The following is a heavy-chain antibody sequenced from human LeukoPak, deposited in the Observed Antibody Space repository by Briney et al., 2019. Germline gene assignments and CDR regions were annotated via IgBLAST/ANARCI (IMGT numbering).Heavy chain of an antibody. CDR3: AAKGYCTGGVCYVDY. D-gene: IGHD2-8*02. V-gene: IGHV3-21*01. J-gene: IGHJ4*02. CDR1: GFTFSSYS. CDR2: ISSSSSYI. Sequence: GGSLRLSCAASGFTFSSYSMNWVRQAPGKGLEWVSSISSSSSYIYYADSVKGRFTISRDNAKNPLYLQMNSLRAEDTAVYYCAAKGYCTGGVCYVDYWGQGTLVTVSS.